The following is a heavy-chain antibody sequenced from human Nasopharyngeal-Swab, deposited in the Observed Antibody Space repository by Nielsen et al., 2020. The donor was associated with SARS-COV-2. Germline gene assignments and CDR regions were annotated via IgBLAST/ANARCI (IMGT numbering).Heavy chain of an antibody. CDR2: IYWDDDK. Sequence: SGSPLVTPAQTLTLSCTFSGLSLSPSGVGVGWIRRHPGKALECLALIYWDDDKHYSPSLKSRLTITKDTSKNQVVLTMTNMDPVDTATYYGAHSRIWGGRYYDAFDIWGQGTMVTVSS. V-gene: IGHV2-5*02. J-gene: IGHJ3*02. CDR3: AHSRIWGGRYYDAFDI. D-gene: IGHD3-10*01. CDR1: GLSLSPSGVG.